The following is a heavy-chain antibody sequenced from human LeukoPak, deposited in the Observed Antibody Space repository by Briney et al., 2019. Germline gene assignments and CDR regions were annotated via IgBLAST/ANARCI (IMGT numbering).Heavy chain of an antibody. J-gene: IGHJ5*01. CDR1: GYTFNSQH. CDR3: ARGCIRGGCFDS. D-gene: IGHD5/OR15-5a*01. CDR2: IIPSGGGT. V-gene: IGHV1-46*02. Sequence: ASVKVSCKASGYTFNSQHIHWVRQAPGQGVEWMGIIIPSGGGTNYAQRFQGRVTMTRDTSTSTVYLEMNSLRSDDTAVYYCARGCIRGGCFDSWGRGTLVIVSS.